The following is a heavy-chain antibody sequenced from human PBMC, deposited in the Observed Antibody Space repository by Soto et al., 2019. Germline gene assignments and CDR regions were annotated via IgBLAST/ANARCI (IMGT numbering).Heavy chain of an antibody. CDR2: IGGEAVST. V-gene: IGHV3-23*01. CDR1: GFIFSNYA. J-gene: IGHJ3*02. D-gene: IGHD1-1*01. CDR3: AKDSTSYNGVYDPFDI. Sequence: EVQLLESGGGLAQPGGSLRLSCEASGFIFSNYAMSWVRQGPGKGLEWVSVIGGEAVSTNCADSVKGRCTVSRDNYKNTVYLQLDSLRDDDTAVYYCAKDSTSYNGVYDPFDIWGQGTMVTVSS.